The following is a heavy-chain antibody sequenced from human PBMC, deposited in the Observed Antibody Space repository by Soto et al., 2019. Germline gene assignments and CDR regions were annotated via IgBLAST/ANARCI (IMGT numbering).Heavy chain of an antibody. CDR2: IYWDDDK. D-gene: IGHD3-10*01. CDR3: AHSPLLWFGNFEYFQH. CDR1: GFSLSTRGVG. J-gene: IGHJ1*01. V-gene: IGHV2-5*02. Sequence: ESGPTLVNPTQTLTLTCTFSGFSLSTRGVGVGWIRQPPGKALEWLALIYWDDDKRYSPSLKSRLTITKDTSKNQVVLTMTNMDPVDTATYYCAHSPLLWFGNFEYFQHWGQGTLVTVSS.